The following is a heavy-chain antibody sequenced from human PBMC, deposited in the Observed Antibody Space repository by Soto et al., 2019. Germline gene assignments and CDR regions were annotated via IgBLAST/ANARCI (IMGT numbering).Heavy chain of an antibody. Sequence: LRLSCEASGFTFSTYSMNWVRQAPGRGLEWVSYISGGITTIYYADSVRGRFTISRDNAKNSLYLQMNSLRDDDTAVYYCARLGTYGSSGYYYSSFDYWGQGTLVTVSS. D-gene: IGHD3-22*01. J-gene: IGHJ4*02. V-gene: IGHV3-48*02. CDR3: ARLGTYGSSGYYYSSFDY. CDR2: ISGGITTI. CDR1: GFTFSTYS.